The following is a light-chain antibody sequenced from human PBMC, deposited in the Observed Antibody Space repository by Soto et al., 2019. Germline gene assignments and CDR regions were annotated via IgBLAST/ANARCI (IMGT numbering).Light chain of an antibody. CDR2: GSS. J-gene: IGKJ2*01. V-gene: IGKV3-20*01. CDR1: QSVSGNY. Sequence: EIVLTQSPGTLSLSPGERATLSCRASQSVSGNYLAWYQQKPRQSPRLLIYGSSDRATGIPDRFSGSGSATDFTLTITRVEPEDFAVYYCQQYGSSPPYTFGQGTTLEIK. CDR3: QQYGSSPPYT.